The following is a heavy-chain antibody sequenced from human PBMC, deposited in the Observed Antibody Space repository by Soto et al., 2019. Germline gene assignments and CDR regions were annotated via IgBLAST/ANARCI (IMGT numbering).Heavy chain of an antibody. CDR3: AREIMVRGPHELGPGYLDY. CDR1: GYTFTGYY. CDR2: INPNSGGT. D-gene: IGHD3-10*01. Sequence: ASVKVSCKASGYTFTGYYMHWVRQAPGQGLEWMGWINPNSGGTNYAQKFQGWVTMTRDTSISTAYMELSRLRSDDTAVYYCAREIMVRGPHELGPGYLDYWGQGTLVTVSS. J-gene: IGHJ4*02. V-gene: IGHV1-2*04.